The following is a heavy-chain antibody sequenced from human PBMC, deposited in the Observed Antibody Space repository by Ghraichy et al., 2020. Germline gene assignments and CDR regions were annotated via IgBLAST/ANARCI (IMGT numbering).Heavy chain of an antibody. CDR3: AKIQRITMIVVVPYDAFDI. V-gene: IGHV3-23*01. J-gene: IGHJ3*02. Sequence: GGSLRLSCAASGFTFSSYAMSWVRQAPGKGLEWVSAISGSGGSTYYADSVKGRFTISRDNSKNTLYLQMNSLRAEDTAVYYCAKIQRITMIVVVPYDAFDIWGQGTMVTVSS. D-gene: IGHD3-22*01. CDR1: GFTFSSYA. CDR2: ISGSGGST.